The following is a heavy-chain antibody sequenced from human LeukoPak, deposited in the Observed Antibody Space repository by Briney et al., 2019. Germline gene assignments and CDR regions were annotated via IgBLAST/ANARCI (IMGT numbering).Heavy chain of an antibody. D-gene: IGHD5-24*01. CDR3: AKAGDGGYNRFDY. V-gene: IGHV4-34*01. J-gene: IGHJ4*02. CDR1: RGSFSGY. Sequence: SETLSLTCAVYRGSFSGYWSWIRQPPGKGLEWIGEIHHSGSTNYNPSLKSRVTISVDTSKNQFSLKLSSVTAADTAVYYCAKAGDGGYNRFDYWDQGTLVTVSS. CDR2: IHHSGST.